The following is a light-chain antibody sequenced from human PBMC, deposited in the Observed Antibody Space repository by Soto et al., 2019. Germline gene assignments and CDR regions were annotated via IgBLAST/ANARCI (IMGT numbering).Light chain of an antibody. CDR1: QSVSRN. CDR2: GAS. Sequence: EIVMTQSPATLSVSPGERATLSCGASQSVSRNLAWYQQKPGQAPRLLISGASTRATGIPARFSGSGSGTEFTLTISRLQSEDIAVYYCQQYNNWPPMYTFGQGTKLEIK. J-gene: IGKJ2*01. V-gene: IGKV3-15*01. CDR3: QQYNNWPPMYT.